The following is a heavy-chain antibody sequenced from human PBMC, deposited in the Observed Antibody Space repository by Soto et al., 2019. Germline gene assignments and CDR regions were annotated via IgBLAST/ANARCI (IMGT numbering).Heavy chain of an antibody. CDR3: ARVTTMVRGVIMGRGYFDY. V-gene: IGHV3-30-3*01. CDR2: ISYDGSNK. D-gene: IGHD3-10*01. CDR1: GFTFSSYA. J-gene: IGHJ4*02. Sequence: QVQLVESGGGVVQPGRSLRLSCAASGFTFSSYAMHWVRQAPGKGLEWVAVISYDGSNKYYADPVKGRFTISRDNSKNTLYLQMNSLRAEDTAVYYCARVTTMVRGVIMGRGYFDYWGQGTLVTVSS.